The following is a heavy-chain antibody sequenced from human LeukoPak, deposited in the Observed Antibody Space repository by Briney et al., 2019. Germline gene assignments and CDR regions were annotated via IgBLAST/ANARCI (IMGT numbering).Heavy chain of an antibody. CDR3: ARGFLEWLSPLDYYYYMDV. D-gene: IGHD3-3*01. CDR1: GGSFSGYY. Sequence: SETLSLICGVSGGSFSGYYWNWIRQAPGKGLEWIGEINHNGSTSSNPSLKSRVTISVDTSKNQFSLKLSSVTAADTAVYYCARGFLEWLSPLDYYYYMDVWGKGTTVTVSS. CDR2: INHNGST. J-gene: IGHJ6*03. V-gene: IGHV4-34*01.